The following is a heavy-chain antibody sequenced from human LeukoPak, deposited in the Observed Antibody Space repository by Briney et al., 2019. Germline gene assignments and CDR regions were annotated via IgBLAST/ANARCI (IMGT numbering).Heavy chain of an antibody. D-gene: IGHD3-10*01. Sequence: GGSLRLSCAASGFTVSSNYMSWVRQAPWQGLEWVSVIYSGGSTYYADSVKGRFTISRDNSKNTLYLQMNSLRAEDTAVYYCARAGITMVRGVIRGGDYFDYWGQGTLVTVSS. CDR2: IYSGGST. CDR1: GFTVSSNY. J-gene: IGHJ4*02. CDR3: ARAGITMVRGVIRGGDYFDY. V-gene: IGHV3-53*01.